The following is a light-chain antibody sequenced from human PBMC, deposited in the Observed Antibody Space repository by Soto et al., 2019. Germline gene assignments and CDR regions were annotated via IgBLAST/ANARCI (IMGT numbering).Light chain of an antibody. CDR1: QSISSW. J-gene: IGKJ4*01. CDR2: KAF. V-gene: IGKV1-5*03. CDR3: QQYNSYPLT. Sequence: DIQMTQSPSTLSASVGDRVTITCRSSQSISSWLAWYQQKPGKAPNFLIYKAFSLESGVPSRFSGSGSGTEFTLTISRLQPDDFATYYCQQYNSYPLTFGGGTKVEIK.